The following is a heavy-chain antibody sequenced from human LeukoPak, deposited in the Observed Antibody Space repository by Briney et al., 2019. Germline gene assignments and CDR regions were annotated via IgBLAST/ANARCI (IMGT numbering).Heavy chain of an antibody. V-gene: IGHV3-7*03. CDR3: ARAQGYFDY. Sequence: PGGSLRLSCAASGFILSGYFMSWVRQAPGKGLEWVANIKKDGSEKYYGDSVKGRFTISRDNAKNSLYLQMNSLRAEDTAVYYCARAQGYFDYWGQGTLVTVSS. CDR1: GFILSGYF. CDR2: IKKDGSEK. J-gene: IGHJ4*02.